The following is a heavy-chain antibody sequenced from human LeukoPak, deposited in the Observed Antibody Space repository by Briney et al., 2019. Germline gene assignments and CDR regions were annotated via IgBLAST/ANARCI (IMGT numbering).Heavy chain of an antibody. CDR3: ARTYYDFWSGYYVDY. V-gene: IGHV3-30*04. CDR2: ISYDGSNK. J-gene: IGHJ4*02. CDR1: GFTFSSYA. Sequence: PGGSLRLSCAASGFTFSSYAVHWVRQAPGKGLEWVAVISYDGSNKYYADSVKGRFTISRDNSKNTLYLQMNSLRAEDTAVYYCARTYYDFWSGYYVDYWGQGTLVTVSS. D-gene: IGHD3-3*01.